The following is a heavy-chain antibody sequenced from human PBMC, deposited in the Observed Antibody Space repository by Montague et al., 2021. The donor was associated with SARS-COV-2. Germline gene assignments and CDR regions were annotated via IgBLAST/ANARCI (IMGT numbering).Heavy chain of an antibody. CDR1: GDSVSSNSAT. CDR3: TSGREGNYNVMDV. V-gene: IGHV6-1*01. J-gene: IGHJ6*02. Sequence: CAISGDSVSSNSATWNWVRQSPSRGLEWLGKTYYRSKWYNDYAVSVRGRVTINPDTSKNQFSLQPNSVTPEDTVIYYCTSGREGNYNVMDVWGQGTTVAVSS. CDR2: TYYRSKWYN. D-gene: IGHD1-1*01.